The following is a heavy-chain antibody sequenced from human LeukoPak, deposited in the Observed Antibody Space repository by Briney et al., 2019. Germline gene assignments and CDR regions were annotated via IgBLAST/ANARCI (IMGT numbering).Heavy chain of an antibody. Sequence: SETLSLTCNVTGDSISCDYWSWIRQSPGKGLEWIGFIFHSGTTDYNPALQSRVAISIGKSKNQFSLKMTSVTAADTAVYYCARTRPQDYSTSYMDVWGKGTTVTVSS. J-gene: IGHJ6*04. CDR2: IFHSGTT. V-gene: IGHV4-59*08. D-gene: IGHD4-11*01. CDR3: ARTRPQDYSTSYMDV. CDR1: GDSISCDY.